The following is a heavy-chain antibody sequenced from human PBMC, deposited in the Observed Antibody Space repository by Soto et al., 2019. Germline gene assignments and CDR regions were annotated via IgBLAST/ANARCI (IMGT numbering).Heavy chain of an antibody. CDR1: GFTFSSYE. CDR2: ISSSGSTI. V-gene: IGHV3-48*03. D-gene: IGHD2-21*02. J-gene: IGHJ4*02. CDR3: ARPSPAYCGGDCYSYYFDY. Sequence: PGGSLRLSCAASGFTFSSYEMNWVRQAPGKGLEWVSYISSSGSTIYYADSVKGRFTISRDNAKNSLYLQMNSLRAEDTAVYYCARPSPAYCGGDCYSYYFDYWGQGTLVTVSS.